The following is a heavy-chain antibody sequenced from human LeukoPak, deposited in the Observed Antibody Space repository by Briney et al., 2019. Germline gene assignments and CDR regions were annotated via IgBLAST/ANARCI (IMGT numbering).Heavy chain of an antibody. D-gene: IGHD3-10*01. CDR3: ARDFFHDYGSGSYYTGFDP. V-gene: IGHV4-39*07. CDR1: GGSISSSSYY. CDR2: IYYSGST. J-gene: IGHJ5*02. Sequence: SETLSLTCTVSGGSISSSSYYWGWIRQPPGKGLEWIGSIYYSGSTYYNPSLKSRVTISVDTSKNQFSLKLSSVTAADTAVYYCARDFFHDYGSGSYYTGFDPWGQGTLVTVSS.